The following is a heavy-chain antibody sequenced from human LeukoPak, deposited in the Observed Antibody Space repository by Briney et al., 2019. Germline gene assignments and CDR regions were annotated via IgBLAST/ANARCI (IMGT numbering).Heavy chain of an antibody. D-gene: IGHD3-22*01. V-gene: IGHV5-51*01. Sequence: GESLKISCKGSGYMFTTYWIAWVRQMPGKGLEWMGIIYPGDSDTRYSPSFQGQVTISADKSITTAYLQWSSLKASDTAMYYCARPSSGPFDYWGQGTLVTVSS. CDR2: IYPGDSDT. CDR1: GYMFTTYW. CDR3: ARPSSGPFDY. J-gene: IGHJ4*02.